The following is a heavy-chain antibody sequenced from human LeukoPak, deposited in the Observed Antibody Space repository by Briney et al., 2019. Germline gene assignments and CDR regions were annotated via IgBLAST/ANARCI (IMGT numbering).Heavy chain of an antibody. CDR1: GFTFSSYA. D-gene: IGHD3-22*01. CDR3: AKDRQTITMIVVIGYYFDY. Sequence: PGGSLRLSCAASGFTFSSYAMSWVRQAPGKGLEWVSLMSGSGGSTYYADSVKGRFTISRDNSKNTLYLQMNSLRAEDTAVYYCAKDRQTITMIVVIGYYFDYWGQGTLVTVSS. CDR2: MSGSGGST. V-gene: IGHV3-23*01. J-gene: IGHJ4*02.